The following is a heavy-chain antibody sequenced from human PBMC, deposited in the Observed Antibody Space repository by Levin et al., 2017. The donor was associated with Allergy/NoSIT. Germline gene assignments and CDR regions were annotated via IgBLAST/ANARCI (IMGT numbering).Heavy chain of an antibody. CDR2: INTAGDT. D-gene: IGHD3-10*01. J-gene: IGHJ3*02. CDR1: GFTFSSYD. CDR3: ARVHRGAFDI. Sequence: EASVKVSCAASGFTFSSYDMHWVRQATGKGLAWISGINTAGDTYYPDSVKGRFTISREYAKNSLFPQMNSLTAGDTAVYYCARVHRGAFDIWGQGTVVTVSS. V-gene: IGHV3-13*01.